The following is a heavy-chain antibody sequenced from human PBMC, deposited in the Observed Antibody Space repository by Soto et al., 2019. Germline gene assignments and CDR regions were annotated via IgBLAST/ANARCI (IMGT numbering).Heavy chain of an antibody. J-gene: IGHJ4*02. CDR1: GFTFSTYA. V-gene: IGHV3-23*01. CDR3: AKDLCGDYGGVDY. Sequence: EVQLLDSGGGLVQPGGSLRLSCAASGFTFSTYAMSWVRQAPGKGLEWVSTITGSGSSTYYADSVKGRFTISRDKSKNRLSLQMNSLRAEDTAVYYCAKDLCGDYGGVDYWGQGTLVTVSS. D-gene: IGHD4-17*01. CDR2: ITGSGSST.